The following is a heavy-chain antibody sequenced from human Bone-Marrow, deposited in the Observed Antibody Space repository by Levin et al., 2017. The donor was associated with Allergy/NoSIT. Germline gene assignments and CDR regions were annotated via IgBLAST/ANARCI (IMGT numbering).Heavy chain of an antibody. V-gene: IGHV1-2*02. CDR1: GYSFTGYD. Sequence: ASVKVSCKASGYSFTGYDIHWVRQAPGQGPEWMGWISPKSGGTNYAQKFQGRVTMTRDTSSSTVYMELRSLRSDDTAVYYCAREGRNYYGSATYYFDYWGQGTLVTVSS. CDR3: AREGRNYYGSATYYFDY. J-gene: IGHJ4*02. D-gene: IGHD3-10*01. CDR2: ISPKSGGT.